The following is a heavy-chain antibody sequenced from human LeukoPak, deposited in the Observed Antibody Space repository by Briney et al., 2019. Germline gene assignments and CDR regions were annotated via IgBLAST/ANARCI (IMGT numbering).Heavy chain of an antibody. J-gene: IGHJ4*02. CDR3: AKKGRYYDSSGYYSLDY. Sequence: GGSLRLSCAASGLTFSDYAMSWFRQAPGKGLEWVSAISGSGGSTYYADSVKGRFTISRDNSKNTLYLQMNSLRAEDTAVYYCAKKGRYYDSSGYYSLDYWGQGTLVTVSS. CDR2: ISGSGGST. CDR1: GLTFSDYA. D-gene: IGHD3-22*01. V-gene: IGHV3-23*01.